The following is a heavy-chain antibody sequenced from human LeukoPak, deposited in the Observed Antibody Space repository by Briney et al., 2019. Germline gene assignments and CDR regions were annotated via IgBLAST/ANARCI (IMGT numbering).Heavy chain of an antibody. CDR1: GGSISSGGYY. D-gene: IGHD3-9*01. CDR3: ARLRYGILTGYFDAFDI. J-gene: IGHJ3*02. Sequence: SQTLSLTCTVSGGSISSGGYYWSWIRQHPGKGMEWIGYIYYSGSTYYNPSLKSRVTISVDTSKNQFSLKLSSVTAADTAVYYCARLRYGILTGYFDAFDIWGQGTMVTVSS. CDR2: IYYSGST. V-gene: IGHV4-31*03.